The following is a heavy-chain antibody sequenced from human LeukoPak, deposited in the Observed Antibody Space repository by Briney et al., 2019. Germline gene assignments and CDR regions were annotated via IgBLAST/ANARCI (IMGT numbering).Heavy chain of an antibody. D-gene: IGHD3-22*01. CDR3: ARQLVVVVNGQALDI. CDR2: IYPGDSDT. CDR1: GYSFTSYW. Sequence: GESLKISCKGSGYSFTSYWIGWVRQMPGKGLEWMGIIYPGDSDTRYSPSFQGQVTISADKSISTAYLQWSSLKASDTAMYYCARQLVVVVNGQALDIWGQGTMVTVSS. J-gene: IGHJ3*02. V-gene: IGHV5-51*01.